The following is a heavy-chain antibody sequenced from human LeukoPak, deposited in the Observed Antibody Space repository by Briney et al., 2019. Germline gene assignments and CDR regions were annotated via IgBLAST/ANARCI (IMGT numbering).Heavy chain of an antibody. Sequence: SETLSLTCTVSGGSISSGGYYWSWIRQHPGKGLEWIGYIYYSGSTCYNPSLKSRVTISVDTSKNQFSLKLSSVTAADTAVYYCARNNDYGDYGYFDLWGRGTLVTVSS. J-gene: IGHJ2*01. D-gene: IGHD4-17*01. CDR2: IYYSGST. V-gene: IGHV4-31*03. CDR1: GGSISSGGYY. CDR3: ARNNDYGDYGYFDL.